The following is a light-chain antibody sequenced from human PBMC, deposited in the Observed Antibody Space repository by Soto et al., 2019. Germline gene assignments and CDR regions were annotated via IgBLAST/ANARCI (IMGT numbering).Light chain of an antibody. Sequence: EIVLTQSPGTLSLSPGERATLSCRASQSVSSSYLAWYQQKPGQAPRLLIYGASTRATGIPDRFSGSGSGTDFTLTISRLEPEDFAGYYCQQYGSSPFPFGPGTKVDIK. CDR3: QQYGSSPFP. CDR2: GAS. V-gene: IGKV3-20*01. J-gene: IGKJ3*01. CDR1: QSVSSSY.